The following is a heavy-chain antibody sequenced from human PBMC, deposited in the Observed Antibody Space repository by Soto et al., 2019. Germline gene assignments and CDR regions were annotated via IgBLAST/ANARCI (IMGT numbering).Heavy chain of an antibody. Sequence: ASETLSLTCTVSGGSISSDNYYWSWIRQAPGRGLEWIGYIHSSGSIDYNPSLKSRATMSIDTAGNQFSLKVSSVTVADTAVYYCARDLDGLHDDTSGPFPRPGWGQGTLVTVSS. D-gene: IGHD3-22*01. CDR1: GGSISSDNYY. J-gene: IGHJ1*01. CDR2: IHSSGSI. V-gene: IGHV4-30-4*01. CDR3: ARDLDGLHDDTSGPFPRPG.